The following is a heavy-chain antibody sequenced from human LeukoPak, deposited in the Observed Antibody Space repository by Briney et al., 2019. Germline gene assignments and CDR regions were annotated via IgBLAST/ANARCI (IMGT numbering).Heavy chain of an antibody. CDR2: ISSSGSTI. CDR1: GFTFSSYE. Sequence: GGSLRLSCAASGFTFSSYEMNWVRQAPGKGLEWVSYISSSGSTIYYADSVKGRFTISRDNAKNSLCLQMNSLRAEDTAVYYCASLAAAGPYYYYYMDVWGKGTTVTVSS. CDR3: ASLAAAGPYYYYYMDV. V-gene: IGHV3-48*03. J-gene: IGHJ6*03. D-gene: IGHD6-13*01.